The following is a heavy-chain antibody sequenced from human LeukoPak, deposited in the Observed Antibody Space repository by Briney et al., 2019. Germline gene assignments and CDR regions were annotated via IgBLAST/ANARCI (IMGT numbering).Heavy chain of an antibody. D-gene: IGHD6-13*01. CDR2: ISYDGSNK. CDR3: VKGVKYSSSWYVWFDP. J-gene: IGHJ5*02. CDR1: GLTFSSYG. Sequence: GRSLRLSCAASGLTFSSYGMHWVRQAPGKGLEWVAVISYDGSNKYYADSVKGRFTISRDNSKNTLYLQMNSLRAEDTAVYYCVKGVKYSSSWYVWFDPWGQGTLVTVSS. V-gene: IGHV3-30*18.